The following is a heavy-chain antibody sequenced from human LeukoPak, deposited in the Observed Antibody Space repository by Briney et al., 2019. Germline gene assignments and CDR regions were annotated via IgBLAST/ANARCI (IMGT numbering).Heavy chain of an antibody. CDR1: GFTFDDYG. D-gene: IGHD3-16*01. V-gene: IGHV3-20*01. CDR2: INWDGGST. CDR3: ERERGGLPDY. J-gene: IGHJ4*02. Sequence: GGSLRLSCAASGFTFDDYGMSWVRQAPGKGLEWVSGINWDGGSTGYADSVKGRFTISRDNAKNSLYLQMNSLRAEDTALYHCERERGGLPDYWGQGTLVTVSS.